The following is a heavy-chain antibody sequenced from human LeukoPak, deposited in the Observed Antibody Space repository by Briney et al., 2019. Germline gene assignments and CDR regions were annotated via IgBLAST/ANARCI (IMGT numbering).Heavy chain of an antibody. CDR2: VSSSGSTM. V-gene: IGHV3-48*03. D-gene: IGHD3-16*01. CDR1: GFTFSDFE. J-gene: IGHJ4*02. Sequence: GGSLRPSCAASGFTFSDFEMSWVRQAPGRGLEWVSYVSSSGSTMYYAGSVKGRFTMSRDDAKNSVSLQMNSLRAEDTAVYYCARDRLAYFISWGQGTLVTVSS. CDR3: ARDRLAYFIS.